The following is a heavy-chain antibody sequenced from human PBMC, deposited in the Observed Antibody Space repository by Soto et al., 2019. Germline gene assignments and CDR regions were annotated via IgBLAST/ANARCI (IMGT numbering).Heavy chain of an antibody. CDR2: ISTNGGNT. V-gene: IGHV3-64*01. CDR3: ARVLTPDAFDI. Sequence: TGGSLRLSCAASGFTFSSYAMHWVRQAPGKGLEYVSAISTNGGNTYYASSVKGRFTISRDNSKNTLYLQLGSLRAEDMAVYYCARVLTPDAFDIWGQGIMVTVSS. J-gene: IGHJ3*02. CDR1: GFTFSSYA.